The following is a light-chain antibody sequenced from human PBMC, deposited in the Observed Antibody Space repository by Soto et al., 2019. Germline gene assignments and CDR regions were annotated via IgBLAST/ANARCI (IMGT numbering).Light chain of an antibody. CDR3: QQGYSTPIT. J-gene: IGKJ5*01. CDR1: QGISDY. CDR2: AAS. Sequence: DIQLTQSPSFLSASVGDRVTITCRASQGISDYLAWYQQKPGKAPKLLIYAASTLQGGVPSRFSGSGSGTEFTLTIISLQPEDFATYYCQQGYSTPITFGQGTRLEIK. V-gene: IGKV1-9*01.